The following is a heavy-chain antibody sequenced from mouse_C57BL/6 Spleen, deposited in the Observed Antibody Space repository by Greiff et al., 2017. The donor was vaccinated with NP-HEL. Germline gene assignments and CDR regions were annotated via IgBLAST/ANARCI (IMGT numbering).Heavy chain of an antibody. Sequence: DVQLVESGGGLVKPGGSLKLSCAASGFTFSSYAMSWVRQTPEKRLEWVATISDGGSYTYYPDNVKGRFTISRDNAKNNLYLQMSHLKSEDTAMYYCARGEREFAYWGQGTLVTVSA. CDR1: GFTFSSYA. CDR3: ARGEREFAY. CDR2: ISDGGSYT. V-gene: IGHV5-4*01. J-gene: IGHJ3*01.